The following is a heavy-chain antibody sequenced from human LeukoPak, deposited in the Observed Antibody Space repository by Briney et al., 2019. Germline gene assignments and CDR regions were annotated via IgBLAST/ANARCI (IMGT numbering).Heavy chain of an antibody. CDR3: ARDLGGDGFNLRNWFDP. V-gene: IGHV4-31*03. J-gene: IGHJ5*02. CDR1: GGSINSADYY. CDR2: IYYSGSR. Sequence: SETLSLTCTVSGGSINSADYYWSWIRPHPGKGLEWIGYIYYSGSRYYNPSLKSRVPISIDTSKNQFSLNLSSVTAADTAVYYCARDLGGDGFNLRNWFDPWGQGTLVTVSS. D-gene: IGHD5-24*01.